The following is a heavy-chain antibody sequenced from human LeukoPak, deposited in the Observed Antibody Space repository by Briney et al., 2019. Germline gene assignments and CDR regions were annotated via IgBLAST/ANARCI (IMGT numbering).Heavy chain of an antibody. CDR2: INHSGST. J-gene: IGHJ4*02. CDR1: GGSFSGYY. D-gene: IGHD3-10*01. Sequence: SETLSLTCAVYGGSFSGYYWSWIRQPPGKGLEWIGEINHSGSTNYNPSLKSRVTISVDTSKNQFSLKLSSVTAADTAVYYCARRGPLYYYGSGSYGGYGYWGQGTLVTVSS. V-gene: IGHV4-34*01. CDR3: ARRGPLYYYGSGSYGGYGY.